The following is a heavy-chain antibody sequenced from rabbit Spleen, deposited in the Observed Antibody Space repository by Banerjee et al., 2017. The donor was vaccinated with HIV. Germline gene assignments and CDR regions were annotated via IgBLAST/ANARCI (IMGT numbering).Heavy chain of an antibody. V-gene: IGHV1S40*01. D-gene: IGHD1-1*01. CDR2: IEGGSSGFT. Sequence: QSLEESGGDLVKPGASLTLTCTASGVSFSTNHYMCWVRQAPGKGLEWIACIEGGSSGFTYFASWAKGRFTISKASSTTVTLQMTSLTAADTATYFYARDTSSSFSSYGMDLWGQAPSSPS. CDR1: GVSFSTNHY. CDR3: ARDTSSSFSSYGMDL. J-gene: IGHJ6*01.